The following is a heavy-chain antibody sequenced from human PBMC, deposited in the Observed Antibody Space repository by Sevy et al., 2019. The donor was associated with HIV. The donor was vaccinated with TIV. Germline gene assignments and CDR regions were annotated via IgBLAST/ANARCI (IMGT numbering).Heavy chain of an antibody. CDR2: IYKGVST. V-gene: IGHV4-61*03. CDR1: GGSVNSGVSY. Sequence: SETLSLTCSVSGGSVNSGVSYWSWIRQSPGKGLEWIAYIYKGVSTNYNPSLKSRVTISVDTSKNHFSLKLSSVTAADTAVYYGATKQGYPGDWFDPGGEGTGVTVS. D-gene: IGHD1-1*01. CDR3: ATKQGYPGDWFDP. J-gene: IGHJ5*02.